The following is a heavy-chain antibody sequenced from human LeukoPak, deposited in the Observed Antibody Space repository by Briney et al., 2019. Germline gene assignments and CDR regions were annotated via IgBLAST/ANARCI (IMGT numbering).Heavy chain of an antibody. Sequence: SDTLSLTCTVSGYSLSSGYYWGWIRQPPGKGLEWIGGIYHSGSTYYNPSLKSRVTISVDTSKNQFSLKLSSVSAADTAVYYCARVGGYSYGLYYFDYWGQGTLVTVSS. CDR2: IYHSGST. J-gene: IGHJ4*02. D-gene: IGHD5-18*01. CDR3: ARVGGYSYGLYYFDY. CDR1: GYSLSSGYY. V-gene: IGHV4-38-2*02.